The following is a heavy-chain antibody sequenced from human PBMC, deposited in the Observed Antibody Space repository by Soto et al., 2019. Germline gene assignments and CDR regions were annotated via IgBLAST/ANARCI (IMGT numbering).Heavy chain of an antibody. V-gene: IGHV4-31*03. CDR3: ARGSTTEKVDS. CDR2: IYYSGST. CDR1: GGSISSGGYY. J-gene: IGHJ4*02. Sequence: PSETLSLTCTVSGGSISSGGYYWSWIRQHPGKGLEWIGYIYYSGSTYYNPSLKSRVTISVDTSKNQFSLTVTSVTAADTAMYYCARGSTTEKVDSWGQGTLVTVSS.